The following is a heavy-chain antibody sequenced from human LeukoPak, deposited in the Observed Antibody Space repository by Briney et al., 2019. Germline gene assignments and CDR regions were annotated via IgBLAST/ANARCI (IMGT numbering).Heavy chain of an antibody. CDR3: ARDSWGRFDY. CDR1: GDSITAYY. D-gene: IGHD7-27*01. Sequence: SETLSLTCTVSGDSITAYYWSWIRQPPGKGLEWIGYIFQSGTTKYNPSLKSRVTILSDVSKNQFSLNLTSVTAADTAVYYCARDSWGRFDYWGQGTLVAVSS. J-gene: IGHJ4*02. CDR2: IFQSGTT. V-gene: IGHV4-59*01.